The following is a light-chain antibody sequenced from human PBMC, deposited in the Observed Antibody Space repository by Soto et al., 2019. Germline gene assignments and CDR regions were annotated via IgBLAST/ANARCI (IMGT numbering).Light chain of an antibody. Sequence: EIMLTQSPATVALSPGERATLSCRASQSVSSKLAWYQQKPGQAPRLLIYDASNRATGIPARFSGSGSGTYFTLTISSLEPEDFALYYCQQRSNWPRITFGQGTRLEMK. CDR2: DAS. CDR1: QSVSSK. V-gene: IGKV3-11*01. J-gene: IGKJ5*01. CDR3: QQRSNWPRIT.